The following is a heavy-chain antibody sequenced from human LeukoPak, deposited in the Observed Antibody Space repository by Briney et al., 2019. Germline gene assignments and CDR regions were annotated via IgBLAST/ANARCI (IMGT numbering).Heavy chain of an antibody. Sequence: SETLSLTCTVSGGSISSYYWSWIRQPPGKGLEWIGYIYYSGSTNYNPSLKSRVTISVDTSKNQFSLKLSSVTAADTAVYYCARDKYFGMDVWGQGTTVTVSS. V-gene: IGHV4-59*12. J-gene: IGHJ6*02. CDR3: ARDKYFGMDV. CDR1: GGSISSYY. CDR2: IYYSGST.